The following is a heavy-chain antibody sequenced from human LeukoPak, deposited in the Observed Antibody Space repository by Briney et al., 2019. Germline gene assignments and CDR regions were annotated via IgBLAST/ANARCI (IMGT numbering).Heavy chain of an antibody. V-gene: IGHV4-39*01. CDR2: AYHSGST. CDR1: GGSISSGGYY. D-gene: IGHD3-9*01. J-gene: IGHJ5*02. Sequence: SETLSLTCTVSGGSISSGGYYWSWIRQHPGKGLEWIGSAYHSGSTYYNPSLKSRVTISIVTSKNQFSLKLTSVTAADTAVYYCTRRCEFFDFNDHILYNWIDPWAREPWSPSPQ. CDR3: TRRCEFFDFNDHILYNWIDP.